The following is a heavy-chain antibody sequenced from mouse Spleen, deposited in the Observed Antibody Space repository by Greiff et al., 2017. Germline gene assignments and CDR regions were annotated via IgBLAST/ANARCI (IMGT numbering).Heavy chain of an antibody. J-gene: IGHJ4*01. CDR2: ISSGGSYT. CDR3: ARHEEFSYAMDY. V-gene: IGHV5-6*01. Sequence: EVQGVESGGDLVKPGGSLKLSCAASGFTFSSYGMSWVRQTPDKRLEWVATISSGGSYTYYPDTVKGRFTISRDNAKNTLYLQMSSLKSEDTALYYCARHEEFSYAMDYWGQGTSVTVSS. CDR1: GFTFSSYG.